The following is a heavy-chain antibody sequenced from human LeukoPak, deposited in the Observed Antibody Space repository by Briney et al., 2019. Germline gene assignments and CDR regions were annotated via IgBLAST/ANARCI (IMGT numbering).Heavy chain of an antibody. J-gene: IGHJ4*02. Sequence: PSETLSLTCSVSGGSISSGTYYWCWIRQPPGKGLEWIGSIYYSVSTYYNPSLKSRVTISVDTSKNQFSLKLSSVTAADTAVYYCARASSGSYDGPFDYWGQGTLVTVSS. V-gene: IGHV4-39*07. D-gene: IGHD1-26*01. CDR2: IYYSVST. CDR1: GGSISSGTYY. CDR3: ARASSGSYDGPFDY.